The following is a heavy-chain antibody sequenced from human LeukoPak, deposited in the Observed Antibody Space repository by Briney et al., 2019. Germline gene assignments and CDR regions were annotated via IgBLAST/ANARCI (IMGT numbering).Heavy chain of an antibody. CDR3: ANNNDILTGCYGILVY. V-gene: IGHV3-23*01. Sequence: GGSLRLSCAASGFTFSSYTMTWVRQAPGKGLEWVSTISGSGGSPYYADSVKGRFTISRDNSKNTLYLQMNSLRAEDTAVYYCANNNDILTGCYGILVYWGQGTLVTVSS. D-gene: IGHD3-9*01. J-gene: IGHJ4*02. CDR2: ISGSGGSP. CDR1: GFTFSSYT.